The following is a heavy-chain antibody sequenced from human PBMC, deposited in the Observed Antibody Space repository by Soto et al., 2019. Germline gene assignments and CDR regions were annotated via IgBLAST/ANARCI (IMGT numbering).Heavy chain of an antibody. CDR2: ITWNSGTI. CDR1: GFTFDDYA. J-gene: IGHJ4*02. V-gene: IGHV3-9*01. Sequence: VQLVESGGGLVQPGRSLRLSCAASGFTFDDYAMHWVRQVPGKGLEWVSGITWNSGTIGYADSVKGRFTISRDNGRNSLYLQINSLRAEDTALYYCAKANYDRSGYDSWGQGTLVTVSS. D-gene: IGHD3-22*01. CDR3: AKANYDRSGYDS.